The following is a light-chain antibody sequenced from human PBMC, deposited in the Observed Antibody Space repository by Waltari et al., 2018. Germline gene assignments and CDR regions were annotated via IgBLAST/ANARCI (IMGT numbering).Light chain of an antibody. CDR3: CSYTSASTLGV. CDR1: SKDIGGYAF. J-gene: IGLJ3*02. Sequence: QSALTQPASVSGSPGQSITIPCTGPSKDIGGYAFVPWYQQYPGKAPKLIIYDVIYRPSGVSNRFSGSKSGNTASLTISGLQAEDEANYYCCSYTSASTLGVFGGGTKLTVL. CDR2: DVI. V-gene: IGLV2-14*03.